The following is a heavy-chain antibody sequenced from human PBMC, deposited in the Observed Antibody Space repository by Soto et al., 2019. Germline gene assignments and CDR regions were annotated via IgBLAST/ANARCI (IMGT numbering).Heavy chain of an antibody. CDR2: INSDGSST. D-gene: IGHD6-19*01. V-gene: IGHV3-74*01. CDR3: ARETEWLIRYYYYYGMDV. J-gene: IGHJ6*02. Sequence: PGGSLRLSCAASGFTFSSYWMHWVRQAPGKGLVWVSRINSDGSSTSYADSVKGRFTISRDNAKNTLYLQMNSLRAEDTAVYYCARETEWLIRYYYYYGMDVWGQATTVTVSS. CDR1: GFTFSSYW.